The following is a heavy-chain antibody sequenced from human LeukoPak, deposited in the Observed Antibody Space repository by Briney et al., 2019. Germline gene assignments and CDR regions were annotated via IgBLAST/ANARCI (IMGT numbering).Heavy chain of an antibody. D-gene: IGHD3-22*01. CDR3: ARHTFTMIENYFDY. J-gene: IGHJ4*02. CDR2: IYYSGST. Sequence: SETLSLTCTVSGGSISSSSYYWSWIRQPPGKGLEWIGYIYYSGSTNYNLSLKSRVTISVDTSKNQFSLKLSSVTAADTAVYYCARHTFTMIENYFDYWGQGTLVTVSS. CDR1: GGSISSSSYY. V-gene: IGHV4-61*05.